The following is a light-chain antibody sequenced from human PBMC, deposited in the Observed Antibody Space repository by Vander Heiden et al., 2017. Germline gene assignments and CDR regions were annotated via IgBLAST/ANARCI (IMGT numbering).Light chain of an antibody. V-gene: IGLV3-21*02. Sequence: SYVLTQPPSVSVAPRQTARITCRGNNIGITTVPWYPKTPGQATVLFFYDDSDRPSGIPERFSGSNSGNTATLTISRVGAGDEADYYCQVRDNSLYHVVFGGGTKLTVL. CDR2: DDS. CDR3: QVRDNSLYHVV. J-gene: IGLJ2*01. CDR1: NIGITT.